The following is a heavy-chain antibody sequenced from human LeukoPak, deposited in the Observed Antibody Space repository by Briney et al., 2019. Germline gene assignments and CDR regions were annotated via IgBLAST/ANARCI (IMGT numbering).Heavy chain of an antibody. V-gene: IGHV1-46*01. CDR2: INPSGGST. CDR3: ARDRYSGSSYGGVDQ. CDR1: GFTFTTYA. Sequence: GGSLRLSCAASGFTFTTYAMHWVRQAPGQGLEWMGLINPSGGSTGYAQKFQGRVTMTRDTSTGTVYMELSSLRSEDTAVYYCARDRYSGSSYGGVDQWGQGTLVSVSS. J-gene: IGHJ4*02. D-gene: IGHD1-26*01.